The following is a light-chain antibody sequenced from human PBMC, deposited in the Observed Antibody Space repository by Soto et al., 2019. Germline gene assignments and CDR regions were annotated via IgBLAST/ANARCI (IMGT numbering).Light chain of an antibody. Sequence: QSALTQPASVSGSPGQSITISCTGTSSDVGGYNYVSWFQHHPGKAPKLMIYEVRHRPSGVSYRFSGSKSGNTASLTISGLQAEDEADYYCSSYTIRTTWVFGGGTKVTVL. CDR1: SSDVGGYNY. J-gene: IGLJ3*02. CDR2: EVR. V-gene: IGLV2-14*01. CDR3: SSYTIRTTWV.